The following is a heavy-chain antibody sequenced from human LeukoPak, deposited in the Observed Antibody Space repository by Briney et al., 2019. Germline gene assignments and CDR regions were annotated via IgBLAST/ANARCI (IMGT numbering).Heavy chain of an antibody. CDR2: IYYSGST. CDR3: ARARAYVFRPSGGWFDP. CDR1: GGSISSSSYY. J-gene: IGHJ5*02. V-gene: IGHV4-39*01. Sequence: KSSETLSLTCTVSGGSISSSSYYWGWIRQPPGKGLEWIGSIYYSGSTYYNPSLKSRVTISVDTSKNQFSLKLSSVTAADTAVYYWARARAYVFRPSGGWFDPGGQGTLVTVSS. D-gene: IGHD3-16*01.